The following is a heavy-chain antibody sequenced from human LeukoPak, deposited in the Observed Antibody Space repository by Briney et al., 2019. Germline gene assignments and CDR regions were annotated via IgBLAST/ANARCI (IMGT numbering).Heavy chain of an antibody. V-gene: IGHV3-49*04. CDR2: IRSKAYGGTT. CDR3: TRVGSITIFGVVNTGPDY. CDR1: GFTFGDYA. J-gene: IGHJ4*02. D-gene: IGHD3-3*01. Sequence: PGRSLRLSCTASGFTFGDYAMSWVRQAPGKGLEWVGFIRSKAYGGTTEYAASVKGRFTIPRDDSKSIAYLQMNSLKTEDTAVYYCTRVGSITIFGVVNTGPDYWGQGTLVTVSS.